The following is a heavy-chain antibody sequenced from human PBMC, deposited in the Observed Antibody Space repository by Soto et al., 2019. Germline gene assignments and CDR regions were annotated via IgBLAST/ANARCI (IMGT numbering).Heavy chain of an antibody. CDR1: GGTFSSYT. V-gene: IGHV1-69*04. Sequence: GASVKVSCKASGGTFSSYTISWVRQAPGQGLEWMGRIIPILGIANYAQKFQGRVTITADKSTSTAYMELSSLRSEDTAVYYCAREGGIAVAGTNYWGQGTLVTVS. D-gene: IGHD6-19*01. J-gene: IGHJ4*02. CDR2: IIPILGIA. CDR3: AREGGIAVAGTNY.